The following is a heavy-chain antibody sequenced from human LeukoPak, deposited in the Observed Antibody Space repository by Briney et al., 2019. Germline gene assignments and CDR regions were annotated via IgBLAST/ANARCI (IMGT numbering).Heavy chain of an antibody. Sequence: GGSLRLSCAASGFTFSNAWLSWVRQIPGKGLEWVGRIKGKTEGGTTDYAAFVKGRFTISRDDSKNTLYLQMNSLKTEDTAVYYCTTGDCSSTSCYLAYYYYYMDVWGKGTTVTVSS. CDR3: TTGDCSSTSCYLAYYYYYMDV. CDR2: IKGKTEGGTT. CDR1: GFTFSNAW. J-gene: IGHJ6*03. V-gene: IGHV3-15*01. D-gene: IGHD2-2*01.